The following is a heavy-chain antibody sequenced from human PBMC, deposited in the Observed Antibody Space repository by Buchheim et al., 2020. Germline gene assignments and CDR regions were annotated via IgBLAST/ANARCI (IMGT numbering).Heavy chain of an antibody. CDR3: AKADSGSYYFGFRY. CDR2: ISYDGSNK. CDR1: GFTFSSYG. J-gene: IGHJ4*02. Sequence: QVQLVESGGGVVQPGRSLRLSCAASGFTFSSYGMHWVRQAPGKGLEWVAVISYDGSNKYYADSVKGRFTISRDNSKNTLYLQMNSLRAEETAVYYCAKADSGSYYFGFRYCGQGTL. V-gene: IGHV3-30*18. D-gene: IGHD1-26*01.